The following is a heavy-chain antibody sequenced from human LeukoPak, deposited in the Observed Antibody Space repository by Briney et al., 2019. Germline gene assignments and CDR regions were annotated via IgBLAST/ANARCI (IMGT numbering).Heavy chain of an antibody. Sequence: GGSLRLSCAATGFTFYNYAMSWVRQAPGKGLEWVSALIDSGDTTYYADSVKGRFTISRDNSKNTLFLQMNSLTAEDTAIYYCAKEGGSFLTWFDSWGQGSLVTVSS. CDR1: GFTFYNYA. D-gene: IGHD2-15*01. J-gene: IGHJ5*01. CDR3: AKEGGSFLTWFDS. V-gene: IGHV3-23*01. CDR2: LIDSGDTT.